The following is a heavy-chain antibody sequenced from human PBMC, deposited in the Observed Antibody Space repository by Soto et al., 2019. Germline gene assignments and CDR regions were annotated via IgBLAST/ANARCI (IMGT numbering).Heavy chain of an antibody. Sequence: ASVKVSCKASGGTFSSYAISWVRQAPGQGLEWMGGIIPIFGTANYAQKFQGRVTITADESTSTAYMELSSLRSEDTAVYYCAITLGYCSGGSCLGYFDLWGRGTLVTVSS. CDR3: AITLGYCSGGSCLGYFDL. CDR1: GGTFSSYA. V-gene: IGHV1-69*13. D-gene: IGHD2-15*01. J-gene: IGHJ2*01. CDR2: IIPIFGTA.